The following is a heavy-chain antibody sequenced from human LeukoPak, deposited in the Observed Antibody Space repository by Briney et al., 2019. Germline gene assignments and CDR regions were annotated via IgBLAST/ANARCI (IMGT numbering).Heavy chain of an antibody. CDR1: GFTFSSYA. Sequence: GGSLRLSCAASGFTFSSYAMSWVRQAPGKGLEWVSVIYSGGSTYYADSVKGRFTISRDNSKNTLYLQMNSLRAEDTAVYYCARDRRYDFWSGYYSYYFDYWGQGTLVTVSS. CDR2: IYSGGST. CDR3: ARDRRYDFWSGYYSYYFDY. J-gene: IGHJ4*02. D-gene: IGHD3-3*01. V-gene: IGHV3-66*02.